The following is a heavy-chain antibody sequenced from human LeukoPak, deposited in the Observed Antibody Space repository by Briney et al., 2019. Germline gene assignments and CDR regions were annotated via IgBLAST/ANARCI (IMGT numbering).Heavy chain of an antibody. CDR1: GFTFSSYG. CDR2: IRYDGSNK. CDR3: ARARGALGYCTSSSCYGSNINWFDP. Sequence: PGGSLRLSCAASGFTFSSYGMHWVRQAPGKGLEWVAFIRYDGSNKYYADSVKGRFTISRDNSKNTLYLQMNSLRAADTAVYYCARARGALGYCTSSSCYGSNINWFDPWGQGTLVTVSS. V-gene: IGHV3-30*02. D-gene: IGHD2-2*01. J-gene: IGHJ5*02.